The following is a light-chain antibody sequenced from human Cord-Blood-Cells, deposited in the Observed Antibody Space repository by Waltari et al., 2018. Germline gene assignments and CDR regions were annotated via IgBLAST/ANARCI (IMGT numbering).Light chain of an antibody. CDR3: QQYNSYSGT. CDR2: DAS. CDR1: QSLSSW. J-gene: IGKJ1*01. Sequence: DIQMTQSPSTLSVSVGDRVTLTCRASQSLSSWLAWYQQKPGKAPKLLIYDASSLESGVPSRFSGSGSGTEFTLTISSLQPDDFATYYCQQYNSYSGTFGQGTKVEIK. V-gene: IGKV1-5*01.